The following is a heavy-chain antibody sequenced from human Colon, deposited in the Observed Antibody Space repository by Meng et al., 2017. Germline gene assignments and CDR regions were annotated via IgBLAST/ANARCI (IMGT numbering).Heavy chain of an antibody. CDR3: ARYFYDSRGVTWFDP. CDR2: FYFSGNT. Sequence: VQLRCSGPGLVQPSQTLALTCTVAGGSISSGDYYWSWSRKHPGKGLEWIGYFYFSGNTYYNPSLKSRVSISVDTSKNRFSLNLSSVTAADTAVYYCARYFYDSRGVTWFDPWGQGTLVTVSS. CDR1: GGSISSGDYY. J-gene: IGHJ5*02. D-gene: IGHD3-22*01. V-gene: IGHV4-31*03.